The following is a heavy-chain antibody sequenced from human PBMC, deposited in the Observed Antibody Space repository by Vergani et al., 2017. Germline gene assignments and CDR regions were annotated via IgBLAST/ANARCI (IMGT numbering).Heavy chain of an antibody. CDR2: ISYDGSNK. V-gene: IGHV3-30*18. D-gene: IGHD3-10*01. CDR1: GFTFSSYG. J-gene: IGHJ6*02. CDR3: AKDHQIRGASRASYYYYGMDV. Sequence: VQLLESGGGLVQPGRSLRLSCAASGFTFSSYGMHWVRQAPGKGLEWVAVISYDGSNKYYADSVKGRFTISRDNSKNTLYLQMNSLRAEDTAVYYCAKDHQIRGASRASYYYYGMDVWGQGTTVTVSS.